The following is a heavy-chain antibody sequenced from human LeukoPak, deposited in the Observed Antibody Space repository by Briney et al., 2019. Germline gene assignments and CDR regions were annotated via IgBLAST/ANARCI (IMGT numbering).Heavy chain of an antibody. CDR2: IWKDGSDE. J-gene: IGHJ4*02. D-gene: IGHD2-15*01. Sequence: TGRSLRLSCAATGFTFSRFGMHWVRQAPGKGLEWLALIWKDGSDEYYADSVKGRFTISRDNSKNTLYLQMNSLRAEDTAVYYCAREEEFELPASLDYWGQGTVVTVSS. CDR3: AREEEFELPASLDY. CDR1: GFTFSRFG. V-gene: IGHV3-33*01.